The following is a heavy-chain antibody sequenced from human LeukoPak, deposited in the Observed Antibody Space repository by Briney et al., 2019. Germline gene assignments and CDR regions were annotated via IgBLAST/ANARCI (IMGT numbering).Heavy chain of an antibody. J-gene: IGHJ4*02. CDR1: GFTFSSYA. CDR2: ISGSGGST. CDR3: AKWRSSGSGTCDY. D-gene: IGHD3-10*01. Sequence: PGGSLRLSCAASGFTFSSYAMSWVRQAPGKGLEWGSAISGSGGSTYYADSVKGRFTISRDNSKNTLYLQMNSLRAEDTAVYYCAKWRSSGSGTCDYWGQGTLVTVSS. V-gene: IGHV3-23*01.